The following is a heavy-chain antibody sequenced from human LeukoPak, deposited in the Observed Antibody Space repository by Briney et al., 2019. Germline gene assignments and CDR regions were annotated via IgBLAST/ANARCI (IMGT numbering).Heavy chain of an antibody. D-gene: IGHD6-13*01. CDR3: ARGLLYSSSWYGVWRMGNWFDP. V-gene: IGHV4-39*07. Sequence: SETLSLTCTVSGGSISSSSYYWGWIRQPPGKGLEWIGSIYYSGSTYYNPSLKSRVTISVDTSKNQFSLKLSSVTAADTAVYYCARGLLYSSSWYGVWRMGNWFDPWGQGTLVTVSS. CDR1: GGSISSSSYY. CDR2: IYYSGST. J-gene: IGHJ5*02.